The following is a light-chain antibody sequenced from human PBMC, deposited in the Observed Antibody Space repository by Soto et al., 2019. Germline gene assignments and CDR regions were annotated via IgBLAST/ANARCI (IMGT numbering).Light chain of an antibody. Sequence: DIQLTQSPSFLSASVGDRVTLTCRASQGISSYLAWYQQKPGKSPTLLIYAASTGQSGVPTRFSGSGSGTEFTITISILQPEDFTTYYYQHLNSYSITFGQGTRLEIK. J-gene: IGKJ5*01. CDR1: QGISSY. CDR3: QHLNSYSIT. V-gene: IGKV1-9*01. CDR2: AAS.